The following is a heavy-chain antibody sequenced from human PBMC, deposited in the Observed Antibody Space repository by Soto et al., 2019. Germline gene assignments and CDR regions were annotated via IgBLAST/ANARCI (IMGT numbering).Heavy chain of an antibody. V-gene: IGHV4-4*02. CDR2: VSETGGT. CDR3: ARTLYTSGSRMDV. D-gene: IGHD3-10*01. J-gene: IGHJ6*02. CDR1: GASIRSTDW. Sequence: ASETLSLTCAVSGASIRSTDWWSWVRQSPEKGLEWLGEVSETGGTHYNPSLHSRVTMSVDKSNNQFSLSLNSVTAPDAAVYYCARTLYTSGSRMDVWGQGTTLTVYS.